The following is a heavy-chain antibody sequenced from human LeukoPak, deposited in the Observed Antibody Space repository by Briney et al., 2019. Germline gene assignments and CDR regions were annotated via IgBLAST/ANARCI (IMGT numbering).Heavy chain of an antibody. CDR3: AAGYSSSWNPFDY. V-gene: IGHV4-59*08. CDR2: IYYSGSS. D-gene: IGHD6-13*01. J-gene: IGHJ4*02. Sequence: GSLRLSCAASGFTFDDYAMHWVRQAPGKGLEWIGYIYYSGSSNSNPSLKSRVTISVDTSKNQFSLQLSSVTAADTAVYYCAAGYSSSWNPFDYWGQGTLVTVSS. CDR1: GFTFDDYA.